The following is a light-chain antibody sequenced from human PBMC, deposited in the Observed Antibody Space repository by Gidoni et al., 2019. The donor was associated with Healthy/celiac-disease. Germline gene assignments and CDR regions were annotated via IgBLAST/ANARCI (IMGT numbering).Light chain of an antibody. CDR1: QSVSSY. Sequence: EIVLTQSPATLSLSPGERATLSCRASQSVSSYLAWYQQKPGQAPRLLIYDASNRATGIPARFSGSGSGTDFTLTISSLVPEDFAVDYCQQRSNWPPWTFGQGTKVEIK. CDR2: DAS. CDR3: QQRSNWPPWT. V-gene: IGKV3-11*01. J-gene: IGKJ1*01.